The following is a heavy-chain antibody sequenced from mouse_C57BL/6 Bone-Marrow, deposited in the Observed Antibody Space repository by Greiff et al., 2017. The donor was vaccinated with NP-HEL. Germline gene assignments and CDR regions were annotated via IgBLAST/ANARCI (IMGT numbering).Heavy chain of an antibody. CDR1: GYTFTDYY. CDR2: IFPGSGST. J-gene: IGHJ1*03. D-gene: IGHD2-3*01. Sequence: VMLVESGPELVKPGASVKISCKASGYTFTDYYINWVKQRPGQGLEWIGWIFPGSGSTYYNEKFKGKATLTVDKSSSTAYMLLSSLTSEDSAVYFCARPDGYYGWYFDVWGTGTTVTVSS. CDR3: ARPDGYYGWYFDV. V-gene: IGHV1-75*01.